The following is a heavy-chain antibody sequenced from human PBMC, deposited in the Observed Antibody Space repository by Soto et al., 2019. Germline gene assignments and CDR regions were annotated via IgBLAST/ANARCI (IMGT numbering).Heavy chain of an antibody. CDR2: ISDSGATT. CDR1: GFPFGENA. Sequence: GGSLRLSCAASGFPFGENAMSWVRQAPGKGLEWVSGISDSGATTYYADSVRGRFTISRDNSKNTLYLQMKSLRAEDSASYYCAKEDTSSGSLDYWGPGDPVTDS. CDR3: AKEDTSSGSLDY. J-gene: IGHJ4*02. V-gene: IGHV3-23*01. D-gene: IGHD6-25*01.